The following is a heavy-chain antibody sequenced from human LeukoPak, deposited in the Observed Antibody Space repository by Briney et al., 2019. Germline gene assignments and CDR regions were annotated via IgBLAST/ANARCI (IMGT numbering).Heavy chain of an antibody. CDR3: AREVYVDTAMVHYYFDY. J-gene: IGHJ4*02. V-gene: IGHV4-38-2*02. CDR1: GYSISSGYY. D-gene: IGHD5-18*01. CDR2: IYHSGST. Sequence: SETLSLTCTVSGYSISSGYYWGWIRQPPGKGLEWIGSIYHSGSTYYNPSLKSRVTISVDTSKNQFSLKLSSVTAADTAVYYCAREVYVDTAMVHYYFDYWGQGTLVTVSS.